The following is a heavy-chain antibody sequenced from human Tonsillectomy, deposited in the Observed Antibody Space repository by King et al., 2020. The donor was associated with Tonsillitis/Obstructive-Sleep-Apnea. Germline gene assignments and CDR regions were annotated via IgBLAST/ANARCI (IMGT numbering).Heavy chain of an antibody. V-gene: IGHV5-51*01. CDR2: IYPGDSYT. CDR1: GYSFTGYW. D-gene: IGHD2-2*02. J-gene: IGHJ4*02. Sequence: QLVQSGAEVKKPGESLKISCKGSGYSFTGYWIGWVRQMPGKGLEWMGIIYPGDSYTRYSPSFQGQVTISADKSISTAYLQWSRLKASDTAMYYCARGDLDCSSTSCYTVNFDYGGQGTLVTVSS. CDR3: ARGDLDCSSTSCYTVNFDY.